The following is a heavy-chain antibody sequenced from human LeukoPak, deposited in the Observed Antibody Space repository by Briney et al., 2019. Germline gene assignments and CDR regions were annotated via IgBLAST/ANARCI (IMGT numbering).Heavy chain of an antibody. V-gene: IGHV4-34*01. CDR1: GGSFSGCY. CDR3: ARAGGVARSPYYYYMDV. J-gene: IGHJ6*03. D-gene: IGHD3-16*01. CDR2: INHSGST. Sequence: SETLSLTCAVYGGSFSGCYWSWIRQPPGKGLEWIGEINHSGSTNYNPSLKSRVTISVDTSKNQFSLKLSSVTAADTAVYYCARAGGVARSPYYYYMDVWGKGTTVTVSS.